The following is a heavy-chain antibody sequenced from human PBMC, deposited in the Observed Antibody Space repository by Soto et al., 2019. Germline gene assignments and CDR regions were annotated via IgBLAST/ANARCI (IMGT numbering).Heavy chain of an antibody. Sequence: QVQLVQSGAEVKKPGSSVKVSCKASGGTFSSYAISWVRQAPGQGLEWMGGIIPIFGTANYAQKFQGRVTITADESTSTAHMELSSLRSEDTAVYYCARTHYYDSSGYYYYFDYWGQGTLVTVSS. CDR3: ARTHYYDSSGYYYYFDY. V-gene: IGHV1-69*01. CDR2: IIPIFGTA. CDR1: GGTFSSYA. D-gene: IGHD3-22*01. J-gene: IGHJ4*02.